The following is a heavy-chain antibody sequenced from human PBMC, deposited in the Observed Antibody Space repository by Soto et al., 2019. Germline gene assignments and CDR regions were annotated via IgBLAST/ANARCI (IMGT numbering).Heavy chain of an antibody. V-gene: IGHV3-30*04. CDR3: ASGGLRDNLAKYYFNY. D-gene: IGHD2-15*01. J-gene: IGHJ4*02. CDR1: GFTFSSHF. Sequence: QVQLVESGGGVVQPGRSLRLSCAASGFTFSSHFLHWVRQTPDKGLEWVALISYDGRMQFYADSVKGRFTISRDNPKNTVFLQLNSLRTEDTAVYYCASGGLRDNLAKYYFNYWGQGTLVTVSS. CDR2: ISYDGRMQ.